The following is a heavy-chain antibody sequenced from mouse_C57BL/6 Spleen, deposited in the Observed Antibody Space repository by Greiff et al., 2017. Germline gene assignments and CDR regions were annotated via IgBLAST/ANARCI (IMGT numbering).Heavy chain of an antibody. CDR2: INPSNGGT. D-gene: IGHD2-3*01. Sequence: VQLQQPGTELVKPGASVKLSCKASGYTFTSYWMHWVKQRPGQGLEWIGNINPSNGGTNYNEKFKSKATLTVDTSSSTAYMQLSSLTSEDSAVYFCARDGHRQYYYAMAYWGQGTSVTVSS. CDR3: ARDGHRQYYYAMAY. CDR1: GYTFTSYW. J-gene: IGHJ4*01. V-gene: IGHV1-53*01.